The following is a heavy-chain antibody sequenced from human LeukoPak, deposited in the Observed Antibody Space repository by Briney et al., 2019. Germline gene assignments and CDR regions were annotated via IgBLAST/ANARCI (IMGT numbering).Heavy chain of an antibody. CDR1: GFTFRSYW. J-gene: IGHJ4*02. CDR2: IKYDGSQK. V-gene: IGHV3-7*03. Sequence: GGSLRLSCAASGFTFRSYWMTWVRQSPGKGLEWVANIKYDGSQKFYVDSVKGRFTISRDNSKNTLYLQMNSLRAEDTAVYYCARTILTGYPHFDYWGQGTLVTVSS. D-gene: IGHD3-9*01. CDR3: ARTILTGYPHFDY.